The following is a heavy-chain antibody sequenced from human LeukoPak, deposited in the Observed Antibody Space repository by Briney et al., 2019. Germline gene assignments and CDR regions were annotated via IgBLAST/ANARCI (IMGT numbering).Heavy chain of an antibody. CDR2: IIPILGIA. CDR1: GYTFTGYY. D-gene: IGHD3-3*01. CDR3: AREISGSYDFWSGYQYYFDY. J-gene: IGHJ4*02. Sequence: GASVKVSCKASGYTFTGYYMHWVRQAPGQGLEWMGRIIPILGIANYAQKFQGRVTITADKSTSTAYMELSSLRSEDTAVYYCAREISGSYDFWSGYQYYFDYWGQGTLVTVSS. V-gene: IGHV1-69*04.